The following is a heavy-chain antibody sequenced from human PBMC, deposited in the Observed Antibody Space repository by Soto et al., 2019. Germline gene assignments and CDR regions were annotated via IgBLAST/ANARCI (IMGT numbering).Heavy chain of an antibody. Sequence: EVQLVESGGGLVQPGGSLRLSCAASGFTVSSNYMSWVRQAPGKGLEWVSVIYSGGSTYYADSVKGRFTISRDNSKNTLYRQMNSLRAEDTAVYYCARAKLAAAGTNYWGQGTLVTVSS. J-gene: IGHJ4*02. V-gene: IGHV3-66*01. D-gene: IGHD6-13*01. CDR1: GFTVSSNY. CDR2: IYSGGST. CDR3: ARAKLAAAGTNY.